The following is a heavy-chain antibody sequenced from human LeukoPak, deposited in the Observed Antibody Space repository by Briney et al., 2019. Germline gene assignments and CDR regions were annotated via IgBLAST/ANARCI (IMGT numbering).Heavy chain of an antibody. J-gene: IGHJ3*02. CDR1: GLTLSSYW. V-gene: IGHV3-74*01. Sequence: GGSLRLSCAASGLTLSSYWMHWVRQAPGKGLEWVSGINWNGGSTGYADSVKGRFTISRDNSKNTLYLQMNSLRAEDTAVYYCAREGTVTFLRGAFDIWGQGTMVTVSS. CDR3: AREGTVTFLRGAFDI. D-gene: IGHD4-17*01. CDR2: INWNGGST.